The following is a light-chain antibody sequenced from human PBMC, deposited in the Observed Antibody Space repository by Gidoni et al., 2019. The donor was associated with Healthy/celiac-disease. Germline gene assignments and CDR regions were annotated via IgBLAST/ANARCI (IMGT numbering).Light chain of an antibody. J-gene: IGKJ2*01. CDR3: QQYNNWPPEDT. CDR2: GAS. Sequence: EIVMTQSPATLSVSPGERATLSCRASESVSINLAWYQQKPGQAPRLLIYGASTRATGIPARFSGSGSGTDFTLTISILQSEDFAVYYCQQYNNWPPEDTFXXXTKLEIK. CDR1: ESVSIN. V-gene: IGKV3-15*01.